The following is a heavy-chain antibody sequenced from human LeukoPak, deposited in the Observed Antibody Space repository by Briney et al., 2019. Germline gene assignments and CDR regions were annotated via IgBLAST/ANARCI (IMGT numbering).Heavy chain of an antibody. Sequence: GGSLRLSCAASGFTFSSYAMSWVRQAPGKGLEWVSAISGSGGSTYYADSVKGRFTISRDNSKNTLYLQMNSLRAEDTAVYYCASLPAAPTEGSYYYMDVWGKGTTVTVSS. J-gene: IGHJ6*03. CDR3: ASLPAAPTEGSYYYMDV. V-gene: IGHV3-23*01. CDR2: ISGSGGST. D-gene: IGHD2-2*01. CDR1: GFTFSSYA.